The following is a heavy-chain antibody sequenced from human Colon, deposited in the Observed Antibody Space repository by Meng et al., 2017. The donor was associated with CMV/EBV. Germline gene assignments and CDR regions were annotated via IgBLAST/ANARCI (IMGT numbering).Heavy chain of an antibody. D-gene: IGHD6-6*01. V-gene: IGHV2-5*02. CDR1: GFSLSTIGMG. Sequence: QTPSKDAGSTLVHPKQHLMPNCTFAGFSLSTIGMGVGWIRQHPGKALEWLGVIYWDDEKRYSPSLKSRLTITKDTSKNQVVLTMTNLDPLDTGTSYCVQRHSSSTGEVHWGQGTLVTVSS. CDR2: IYWDDEK. CDR3: VQRHSSSTGEVH. J-gene: IGHJ4*02.